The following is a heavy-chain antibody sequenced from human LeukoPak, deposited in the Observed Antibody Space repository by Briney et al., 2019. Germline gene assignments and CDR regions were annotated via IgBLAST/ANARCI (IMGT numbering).Heavy chain of an antibody. J-gene: IGHJ4*02. CDR2: ISGSGGGT. CDR1: GFTFSSYA. V-gene: IGHV3-23*01. D-gene: IGHD4-17*01. CDR3: AKLVGDYVTGPIDY. Sequence: GGSLRLSCAASGFTFSSYAMSWVRQAPGKGLEWVSAISGSGGGTYYADSVKGRFTISRDNSKNTLYLQMNSLRAEDTAVYYCAKLVGDYVTGPIDYWGQGTLVTVSS.